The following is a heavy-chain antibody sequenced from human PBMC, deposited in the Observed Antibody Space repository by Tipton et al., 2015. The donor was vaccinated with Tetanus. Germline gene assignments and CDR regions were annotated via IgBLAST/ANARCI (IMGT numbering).Heavy chain of an antibody. CDR1: GASISSHH. CDR3: ARDITFAWYYY. V-gene: IGHV4-59*11. J-gene: IGHJ4*02. Sequence: TLSLTCTVSGASISSHHWGWIRQPPGKGLEWIGNMYYSGDTNYNPSLRSRVTMSVDTSKNQFSLTLTSVTAADTAVYYCARDITFAWYYYWGQGVLVTVSS. D-gene: IGHD3-9*01. CDR2: MYYSGDT.